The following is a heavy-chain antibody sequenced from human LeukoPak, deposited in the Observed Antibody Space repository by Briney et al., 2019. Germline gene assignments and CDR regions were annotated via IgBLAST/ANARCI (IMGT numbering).Heavy chain of an antibody. D-gene: IGHD3-10*01. CDR1: GFTFSDYW. CDR3: ARDRGPRTGFMVREAYDY. J-gene: IGHJ4*02. CDR2: INTDGTIT. V-gene: IGHV3-74*01. Sequence: GGSLRLSCAAYGFTFSDYWIHWVRQAPGKGLMWVSRINTDGTITNYAHSVKGRFSISRDNAKNTLYLQMSSLRAEDTAVYYCARDRGPRTGFMVREAYDYWGQGTLVTVSS.